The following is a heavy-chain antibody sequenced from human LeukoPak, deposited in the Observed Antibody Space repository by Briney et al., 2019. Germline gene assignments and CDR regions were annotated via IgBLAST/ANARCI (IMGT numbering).Heavy chain of an antibody. J-gene: IGHJ4*02. V-gene: IGHV3-21*04. CDR3: AKGTRFLEWLRH. Sequence: GGSLRLSCAASGFTFITYSMNWVRQAPGKGLEWVSSISTSSSYIYYADSVKGRFIISRDNAKNSLYLQMNSLRAEDTAVYYCAKGTRFLEWLRHWGQGTLVTVSS. D-gene: IGHD3-3*01. CDR1: GFTFITYS. CDR2: ISTSSSYI.